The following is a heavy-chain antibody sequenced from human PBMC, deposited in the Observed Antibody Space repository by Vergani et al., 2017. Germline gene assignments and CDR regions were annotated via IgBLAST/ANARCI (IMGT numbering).Heavy chain of an antibody. CDR1: GYTFTYRY. V-gene: IGHV1-45*02. CDR3: ARDGNYYDIAFDF. CDR2: ITPFNGNT. Sequence: QMQLVQSGAEVKKTGSSVKVSCKASGYTFTYRYLHWVRQAPGQALEWMGWITPFNGNTNYAQKFQDRVTITRDRSMSTAYMELRSLESDDTAVYYCARDGNYYDIAFDFWGRGTLVTVSS. J-gene: IGHJ2*01. D-gene: IGHD3-22*01.